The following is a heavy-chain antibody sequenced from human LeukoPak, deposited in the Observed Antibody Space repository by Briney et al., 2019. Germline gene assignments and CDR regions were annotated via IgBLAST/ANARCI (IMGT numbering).Heavy chain of an antibody. D-gene: IGHD6-6*01. CDR2: ISSSGSTI. Sequence: GGSLRLACVAYGFTFSSYEMNWVRQAPGKGLEWVSYISSSGSTIYYADSVKGRFTISRDNAKNSLYLQMNSLRAEDTAVYYCAGIEYSSSYRGYWGQGTLVTVSS. CDR3: AGIEYSSSYRGY. J-gene: IGHJ4*02. V-gene: IGHV3-48*03. CDR1: GFTFSSYE.